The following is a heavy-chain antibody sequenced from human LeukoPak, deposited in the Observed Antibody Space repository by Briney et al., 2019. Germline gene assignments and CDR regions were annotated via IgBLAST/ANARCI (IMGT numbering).Heavy chain of an antibody. CDR3: ARDPSYDFWRNDAFDI. CDR1: GFTFSSYA. Sequence: GGSLRLSCAASGFTFSSYAMSWVRQAPGKGLVWVSRIYTDGSSTSYADSVKGRFTISRDNAKNTLYLQMNSLRAEDTAVYYCARDPSYDFWRNDAFDIWGQGTMVTVSS. CDR2: IYTDGSST. V-gene: IGHV3-74*01. D-gene: IGHD3-3*01. J-gene: IGHJ3*02.